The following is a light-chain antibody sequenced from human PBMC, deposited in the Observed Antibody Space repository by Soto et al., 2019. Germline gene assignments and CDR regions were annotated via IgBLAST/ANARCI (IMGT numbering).Light chain of an antibody. J-gene: IGLJ1*01. CDR3: QSYDSRLIGSTL. CDR2: GNS. V-gene: IGLV1-40*01. Sequence: QSVLTQPPSVSGAPGQRDTISCTGSSSNIGAGYDVHWYQQLPGTAPKLLIYGNSNRPSGVPDRFSGSKSGTSASLAITGLQAEDESDYYYQSYDSRLIGSTLFGTGTKATVL. CDR1: SSNIGAGYD.